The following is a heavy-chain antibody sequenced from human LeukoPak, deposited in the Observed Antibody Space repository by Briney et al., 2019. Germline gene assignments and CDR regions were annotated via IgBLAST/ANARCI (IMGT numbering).Heavy chain of an antibody. Sequence: SETLSLTCTVSGGSISSGSYYWNWIRQPAGEGLEWIGRIYTSGSTNYNPSLKSRVTISVDTSKNQFSLRLSSVTAADTAVYYCARSSTTDANHYYYYYMDVWGQGTTVTVSS. CDR1: GGSISSGSYY. CDR3: ARSSTTDANHYYYYYMDV. CDR2: IYTSGST. J-gene: IGHJ6*03. D-gene: IGHD2-2*01. V-gene: IGHV4-61*02.